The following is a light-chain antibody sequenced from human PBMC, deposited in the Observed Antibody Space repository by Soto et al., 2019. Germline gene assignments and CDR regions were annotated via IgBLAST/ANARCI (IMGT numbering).Light chain of an antibody. CDR2: YAS. Sequence: DIQMTQSPSSLSASIGDRVTITCRASQDIHNYVLWFQQKPGEAPKSLIYYASTLRSGVPSRFSGSGSGTNFTLTINSLQPEDFATFYCQQHISYPYTFGQGTKLEFK. CDR3: QQHISYPYT. CDR1: QDIHNY. V-gene: IGKV1-16*01. J-gene: IGKJ2*01.